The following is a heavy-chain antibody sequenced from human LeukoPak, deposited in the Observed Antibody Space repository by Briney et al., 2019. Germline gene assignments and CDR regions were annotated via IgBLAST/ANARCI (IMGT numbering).Heavy chain of an antibody. CDR1: GFTFSSYS. CDR2: IRYDGSNK. CDR3: AKDYYYDSSGLDY. J-gene: IGHJ4*02. Sequence: GGSLRLSCAASGFTFSSYSMNWVRQAPGKGLEWVAFIRYDGSNKYYADSVKGRFTISRDNSKNTLYLQMNSLRAEDTAVYYCAKDYYYDSSGLDYWGQGTLVTVSS. D-gene: IGHD3-22*01. V-gene: IGHV3-30*02.